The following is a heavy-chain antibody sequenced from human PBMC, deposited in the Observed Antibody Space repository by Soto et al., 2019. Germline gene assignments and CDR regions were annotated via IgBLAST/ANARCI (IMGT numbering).Heavy chain of an antibody. CDR2: ISAYNGNT. Sequence: ASVKVSCKASGYTFTSYGISWVRQAPGQGLEWMGWISAYNGNTNYAQKLQGRVTMTTDTSTSTAYMELRSLRSDDTAVYYCARDLEILWFGELLSPTYYYYYMDVWGKGTTVTVSS. CDR3: ARDLEILWFGELLSPTYYYYYMDV. J-gene: IGHJ6*03. D-gene: IGHD3-10*01. V-gene: IGHV1-18*01. CDR1: GYTFTSYG.